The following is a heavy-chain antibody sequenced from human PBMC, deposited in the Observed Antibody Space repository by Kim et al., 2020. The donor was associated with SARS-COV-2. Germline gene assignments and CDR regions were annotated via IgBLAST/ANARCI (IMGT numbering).Heavy chain of an antibody. CDR1: GGSISSGGYY. CDR2: IYYSGST. J-gene: IGHJ3*02. Sequence: SETLSLTCTVSGGSISSGGYYWSWIRQHPGKGLEWIGYIYYSGSTYYNPSLKSRVTISVDTSKNQFSLKLSSVTAADTAVDYCARARGGTMIVVVIGAFDSWGQGTMVTVSS. V-gene: IGHV4-31*03. D-gene: IGHD3-22*01. CDR3: ARARGGTMIVVVIGAFDS.